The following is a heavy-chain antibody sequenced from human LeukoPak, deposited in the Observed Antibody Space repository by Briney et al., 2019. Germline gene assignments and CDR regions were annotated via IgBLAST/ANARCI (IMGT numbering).Heavy chain of an antibody. J-gene: IGHJ6*02. CDR2: VRHKFRSYST. D-gene: IGHD2-15*01. Sequence: GGSLRLSCAASGFSFSEFLMDWVRQAPGKGLEWLGRVRHKFRSYSTEYAASVKGRFTISRDDSQNSVFLQMSSLRTEDTAVYYCARGDSGRGKEYYYGADVWGQGTTVTVSS. CDR1: GFSFSEFL. V-gene: IGHV3-72*01. CDR3: ARGDSGRGKEYYYGADV.